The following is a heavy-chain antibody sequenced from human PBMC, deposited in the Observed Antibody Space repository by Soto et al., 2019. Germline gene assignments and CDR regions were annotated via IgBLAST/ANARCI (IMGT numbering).Heavy chain of an antibody. D-gene: IGHD1-26*01. CDR3: ARDQGVGAKDY. V-gene: IGHV3-33*01. CDR2: IWYDGSNK. J-gene: IGHJ4*02. Sequence: QVQLVESGGGVVQPGRSLRLSCAASGFTFSSYGMHWVRQAPGKGLEWVAVIWYDGSNKYYADSVKGRFTISRDNSKNTLYLLMNSLRAEDTAVYYCARDQGVGAKDYWGQGTLVTVSS. CDR1: GFTFSSYG.